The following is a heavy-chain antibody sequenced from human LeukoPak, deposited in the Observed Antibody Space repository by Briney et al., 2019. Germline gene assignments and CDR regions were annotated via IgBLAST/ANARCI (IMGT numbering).Heavy chain of an antibody. V-gene: IGHV1-2*02. CDR3: ARFYYGSGSYWIHFDY. CDR2: INPNSGGT. D-gene: IGHD3-10*01. Sequence: ASVKVSCKASGYTFTGYYMHWVRQAPGQGLEWMGWINPNSGGTNYAQKFQGRVTITADESTSTAYMELSSLRSEDTAVYYCARFYYGSGSYWIHFDYWGQGTLVTVSS. J-gene: IGHJ4*02. CDR1: GYTFTGYY.